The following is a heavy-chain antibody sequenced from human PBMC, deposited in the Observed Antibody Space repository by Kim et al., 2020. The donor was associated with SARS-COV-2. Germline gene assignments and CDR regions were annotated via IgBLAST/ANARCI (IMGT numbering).Heavy chain of an antibody. D-gene: IGHD3-16*01. V-gene: IGHV3-48*03. J-gene: IGHJ4*02. CDR3: ARDRGRSYDYVWGSFGAFDY. CDR1: GFTFSSYE. Sequence: GGSLRLSCAASGFTFSSYEMSWVRQAPGKGLEWVSYISNTGRTIYYADSVKGRFTISRDNAKNSLYLQMNSLSAEDTAVYYCARDRGRSYDYVWGSFGAFDYWGQGTLVTSPQ. CDR2: ISNTGRTI.